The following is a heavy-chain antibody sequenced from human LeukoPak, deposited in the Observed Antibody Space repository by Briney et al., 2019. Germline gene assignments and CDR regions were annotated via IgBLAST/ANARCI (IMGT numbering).Heavy chain of an antibody. Sequence: ASVKVSCKASGYTFTGYYMHWVRQAPGQGLEWMGWVNPNSGGTNYAQKFQGRVTMARDTSISTAYMELSRLRSDDTAVYYCARAGGYSNWFDPWGQGTLVTVSS. V-gene: IGHV1-2*02. CDR3: ARAGGYSNWFDP. CDR1: GYTFTGYY. D-gene: IGHD3-22*01. J-gene: IGHJ5*02. CDR2: VNPNSGGT.